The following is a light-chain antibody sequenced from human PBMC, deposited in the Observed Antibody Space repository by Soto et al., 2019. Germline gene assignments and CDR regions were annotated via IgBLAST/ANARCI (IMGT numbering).Light chain of an antibody. CDR2: GAS. J-gene: IGKJ1*01. CDR1: QSVYSN. V-gene: IGKV3-15*01. CDR3: QQYSERWT. Sequence: VVMTQSPATLSVSPGERATLSSRASQSVYSNFAWYQQKPGQAPRLLISGASTRATGIPARFSGSGSGTEFTLTISSLQSEDFAVYFCQQYSERWTFGQGTKVEIK.